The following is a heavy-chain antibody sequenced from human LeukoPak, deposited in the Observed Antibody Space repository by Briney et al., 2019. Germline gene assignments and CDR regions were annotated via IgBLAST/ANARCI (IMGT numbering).Heavy chain of an antibody. CDR1: GYTFTSYY. Sequence: ASVKVSCKASGYTFTSYYMHWVRQAPGQGLEWMGIINPSGGSTSYAQKFQGRVTMTRDTSTSTVYMELSSLRSEDTAVYYCARGDYVWGSYRPQGPIDYWGQGTLVTVSS. CDR3: ARGDYVWGSYRPQGPIDY. J-gene: IGHJ4*02. CDR2: INPSGGST. V-gene: IGHV1-46*01. D-gene: IGHD3-16*02.